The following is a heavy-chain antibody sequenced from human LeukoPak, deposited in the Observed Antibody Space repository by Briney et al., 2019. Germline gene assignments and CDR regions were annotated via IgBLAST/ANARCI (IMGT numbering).Heavy chain of an antibody. CDR1: GGSISSYY. D-gene: IGHD6-19*01. CDR3: ARGSKAVADYDY. Sequence: SETLSLTCTVSGGSISSYYWSWIRQPAGKGQEWIGRIYTSGSTNYNPSLKSRVTMSVDTSKNQFSLKLSSVTAADTAVYYCARGSKAVADYDYWGQGTLVTVSS. V-gene: IGHV4-4*07. CDR2: IYTSGST. J-gene: IGHJ4*02.